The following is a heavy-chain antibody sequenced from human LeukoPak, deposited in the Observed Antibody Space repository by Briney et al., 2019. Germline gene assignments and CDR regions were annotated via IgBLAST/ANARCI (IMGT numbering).Heavy chain of an antibody. CDR2: IYHSGST. V-gene: IGHV4-38-2*02. Sequence: KLSETLSLTCTVSGYSISSGYYWGWIRQPPGKGLEWIGSIYHSGSTYYNPSLRSRVTISVDTSKNQFSLKLSSVTAADTAVYYCARDSIVVVVAARSYWFDPWGQGTLVTVSS. CDR1: GYSISSGYY. D-gene: IGHD2-15*01. J-gene: IGHJ5*02. CDR3: ARDSIVVVVAARSYWFDP.